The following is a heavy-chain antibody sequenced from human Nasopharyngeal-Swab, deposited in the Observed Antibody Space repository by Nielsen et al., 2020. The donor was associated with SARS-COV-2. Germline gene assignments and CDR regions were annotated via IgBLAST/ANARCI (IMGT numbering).Heavy chain of an antibody. V-gene: IGHV3-23*01. J-gene: IGHJ6*02. Sequence: GGSLRLSCADTGFTFSYYAMNWVRQAPGKGLEWVSGISDGGGSTSYADSAKGRFTISRDNSKKTLYLQMNSLTAEDTAVYYCAKVLAAAVPYYYGMDVWGQGTTVTVSS. CDR1: GFTFSYYA. CDR3: AKVLAAAVPYYYGMDV. CDR2: ISDGGGST. D-gene: IGHD6-13*01.